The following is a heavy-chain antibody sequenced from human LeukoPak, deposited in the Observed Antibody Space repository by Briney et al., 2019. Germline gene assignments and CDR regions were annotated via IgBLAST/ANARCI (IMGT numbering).Heavy chain of an antibody. J-gene: IGHJ6*02. CDR1: GFTFSSYA. CDR3: AKGNAMVAATPYGMDI. D-gene: IGHD2-15*01. Sequence: GGSLRLSCAASGFTFSSYAMSWVRQAPGKGLEWVSAISGSGGSTFYADSVKGRFTISRDNSKNSLFLQLSSLRAEDSATYYCAKGNAMVAATPYGMDIWGQGTTVTVSS. CDR2: ISGSGGST. V-gene: IGHV3-23*01.